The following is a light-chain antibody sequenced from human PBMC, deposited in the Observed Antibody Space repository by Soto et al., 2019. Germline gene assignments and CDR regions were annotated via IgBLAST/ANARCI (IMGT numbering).Light chain of an antibody. J-gene: IGKJ1*01. CDR3: QQYYSYWT. CDR1: QSISSW. V-gene: IGKV1-5*03. Sequence: DIPMTQSPSTLSASVGDRVTITCRASQSISSWLAWYQQKPGKAPKLMIYKAPSLESGVPSRFSGSGSGTEFTLTISSLQTDDFATYYCQQYYSYWTFGQGTKVEIK. CDR2: KAP.